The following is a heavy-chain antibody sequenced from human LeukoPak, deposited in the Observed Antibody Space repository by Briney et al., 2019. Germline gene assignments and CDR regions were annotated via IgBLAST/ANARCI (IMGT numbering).Heavy chain of an antibody. D-gene: IGHD3-9*01. CDR1: SGSFSGYY. J-gene: IGHJ4*02. CDR3: ARGYFDWLGYYFDY. V-gene: IGHV4-34*01. Sequence: SETLSLTCAVYSGSFSGYYWSWIRQPPGKGLEWIGEINHSGSTNYNPSLKSRVTISVDTSKNQFSLKLSSVTAADTAVYYCARGYFDWLGYYFDYWGQGTLVTVSS. CDR2: INHSGST.